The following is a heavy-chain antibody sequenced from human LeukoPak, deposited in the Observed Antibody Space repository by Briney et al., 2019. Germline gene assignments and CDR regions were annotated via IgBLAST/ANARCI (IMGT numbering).Heavy chain of an antibody. V-gene: IGHV3-15*01. CDR1: GFTFSNAW. CDR3: TTYRFFGGDV. Sequence: TAGGSLRLSCAASGFTFSNAWMSWVRQAPGKGLEWVGRIKSKTGGGTTDYAAPVKGRFTISRDDSKNTLYLQMNSLKTEDTAVYYCTTYRFFGGDVWGKGTTVTVSS. CDR2: IKSKTGGGTT. J-gene: IGHJ6*04. D-gene: IGHD2-15*01.